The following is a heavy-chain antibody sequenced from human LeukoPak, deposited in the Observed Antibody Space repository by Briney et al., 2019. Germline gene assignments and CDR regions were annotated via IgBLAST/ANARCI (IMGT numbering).Heavy chain of an antibody. CDR3: ARRVELDYFDY. J-gene: IGHJ4*02. V-gene: IGHV4-39*01. Sequence: SETLSLTCTVSGCSISSSSYYWGWIRQPPGKGLEWIGSIYYSGSTYYNPSLKSRVTISVDTSKNQFSLKLSSVTAADTAVYYCARRVELDYFDYWGQGTLVTVSS. CDR2: IYYSGST. D-gene: IGHD6-6*01. CDR1: GCSISSSSYY.